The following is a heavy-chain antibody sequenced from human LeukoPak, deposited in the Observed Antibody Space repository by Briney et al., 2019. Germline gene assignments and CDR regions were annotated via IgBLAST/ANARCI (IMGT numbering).Heavy chain of an antibody. CDR1: GFTFSSYA. Sequence: GGSLRLSCAASGFTFSSYAMSWVRQAPGKGLEWVSGISGSGSGVTTYYADSVKGRFTISRDNSKNTLYLQMNSLRAEDTAVYYCAKDGASGVVFDYWGQGTLVTVSS. D-gene: IGHD3-3*01. CDR2: ISGSGSGVTT. J-gene: IGHJ4*02. CDR3: AKDGASGVVFDY. V-gene: IGHV3-23*01.